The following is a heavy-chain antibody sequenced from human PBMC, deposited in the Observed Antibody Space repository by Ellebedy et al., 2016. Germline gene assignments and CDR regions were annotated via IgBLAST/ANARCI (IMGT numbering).Heavy chain of an antibody. CDR1: GFIFTNHY. D-gene: IGHD4-23*01. V-gene: IGHV1-46*01. Sequence: ASVKVSCKASGFIFTNHYMHWARQAPGQGLEWMAVIDPSGTSSAYAQKFQGRVTVTRDTSPSTLYMDVTSLTSGDTALYYCARDGGRFSIDLWGQGTLVTVSS. J-gene: IGHJ5*02. CDR3: ARDGGRFSIDL. CDR2: IDPSGTSS.